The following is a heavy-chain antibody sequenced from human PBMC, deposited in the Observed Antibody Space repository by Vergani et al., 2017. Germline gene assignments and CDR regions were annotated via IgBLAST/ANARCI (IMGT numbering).Heavy chain of an antibody. CDR2: IIPLLRTT. Sequence: QVQLVQSGAEVKKPGSSVNVSCKASAGSFNSFSLSWVRQAPGQGLEWMGVIIPLLRTTKYAQRFQGRVTITADESTKTAYMSLSSLTSEDTAVYFGARVGGGVRYGMDVWGQGTSVSVSS. J-gene: IGHJ6*02. V-gene: IGHV1-69*12. D-gene: IGHD3-16*01. CDR1: AGSFNSFS. CDR3: ARVGGGVRYGMDV.